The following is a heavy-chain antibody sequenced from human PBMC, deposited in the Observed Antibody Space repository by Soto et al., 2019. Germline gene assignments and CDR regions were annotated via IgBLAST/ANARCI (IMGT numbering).Heavy chain of an antibody. Sequence: QVQLVQSGAEVKKPGSSVKVFCKASGGTFSNYTISWVRQAPGQGLEWMGGIIPVFGTTDYAQKFQGRVTTTADGSTSTAYMKLSSLRSADTAVYYCARSSPYIVVRKPTGNQDYYGMDVWGQGTTVTVSS. V-gene: IGHV1-69*01. CDR1: GGTFSNYT. J-gene: IGHJ6*02. CDR2: IIPVFGTT. CDR3: ARSSPYIVVRKPTGNQDYYGMDV. D-gene: IGHD2-2*01.